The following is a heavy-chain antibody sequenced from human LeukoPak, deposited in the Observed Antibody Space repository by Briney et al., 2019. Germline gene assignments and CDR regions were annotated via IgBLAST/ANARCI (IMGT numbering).Heavy chain of an antibody. D-gene: IGHD2-2*01. Sequence: SETLSPTCTVSGGSISSYYWSWIRQPPGKGLEWIGEINHSGSTNYNPSLKSRVTISVDTSKNQFSLKLSSVTAADTAVYYCARRTTRSSTSARGFDYWGQGTLVTVSS. CDR1: GGSISSYY. J-gene: IGHJ4*02. CDR2: INHSGST. CDR3: ARRTTRSSTSARGFDY. V-gene: IGHV4-34*01.